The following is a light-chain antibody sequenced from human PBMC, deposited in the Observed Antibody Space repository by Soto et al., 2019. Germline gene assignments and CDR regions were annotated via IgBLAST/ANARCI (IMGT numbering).Light chain of an antibody. J-gene: IGLJ1*01. CDR3: SSYTTSSPYV. CDR2: DVS. Sequence: QSELTQAASVYGSPGQSITISNTGTISDVGGYDYVSWYQQHPGKAPKLMIYDVSNRPSGVSNRFSGSKSGNTAPLTISGLQADDEADYYCSSYTTSSPYVFGTGTKVTVL. V-gene: IGLV2-14*01. CDR1: ISDVGGYDY.